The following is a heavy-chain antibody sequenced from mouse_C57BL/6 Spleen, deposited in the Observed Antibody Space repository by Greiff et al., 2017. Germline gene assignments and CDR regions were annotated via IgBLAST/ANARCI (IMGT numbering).Heavy chain of an antibody. V-gene: IGHV5-9-1*02. CDR1: GFTFSSYA. Sequence: EVKLMESGEGLVKPGGSLKLSCAASGFTFSSYAMSWVRQTPEKRLAWVAYISSGGDYIYYADTVKGRFTISRDNARNTLYLQMSSLKSEDTAMYYCTRNYGNIFAYWGQGTLVTVSA. D-gene: IGHD2-1*01. J-gene: IGHJ3*01. CDR3: TRNYGNIFAY. CDR2: ISSGGDYI.